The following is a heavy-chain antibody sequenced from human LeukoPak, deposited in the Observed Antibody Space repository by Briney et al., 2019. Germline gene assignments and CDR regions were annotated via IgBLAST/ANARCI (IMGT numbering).Heavy chain of an antibody. CDR2: INPSGGST. V-gene: IGHV1-46*01. Sequence: GASVKVSCKASGYTFTSYYMHWVREAPGQLLEWMGIINPSGGSTSYPQKFQGRVTMTRDTSTSTVYMELSSLRSEDTAVYYCAREGWLQSIDYWGQGTLVTVSS. CDR1: GYTFTSYY. D-gene: IGHD5-24*01. CDR3: AREGWLQSIDY. J-gene: IGHJ4*02.